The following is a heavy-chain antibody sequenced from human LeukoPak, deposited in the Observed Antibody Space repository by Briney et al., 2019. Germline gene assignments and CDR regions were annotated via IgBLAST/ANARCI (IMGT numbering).Heavy chain of an antibody. CDR3: ARDRMVRYAFDI. J-gene: IGHJ3*02. CDR2: IYSGGST. CDR1: GFTVSSNY. V-gene: IGHV3-53*01. Sequence: TGGSLRLSCAASGFTVSSNYMSWVRQAPGKGLEWVSAIYSGGSTYYADSVKGRFTISRDNSKNTLYLQMNSLRAEDTAVYYCARDRMVRYAFDIWGQGTMVTVSS. D-gene: IGHD3-10*01.